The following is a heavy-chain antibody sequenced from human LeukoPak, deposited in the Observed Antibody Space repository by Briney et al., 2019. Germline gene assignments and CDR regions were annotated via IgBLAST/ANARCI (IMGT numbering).Heavy chain of an antibody. CDR1: GFTFTRSA. V-gene: IGHV1-58*02. CDR2: IVVGSGNT. J-gene: IGHJ5*02. CDR3: AASATGYDFWTPFDP. Sequence: ASVKVACKASGFTFTRSAMQWVRQARGQRLEWIGWIVVGSGNTNYAQKFQERVTITRDMSTSTAYMELSSLRSEDTAVYYCAASATGYDFWTPFDPWGQGTLVTVSS. D-gene: IGHD3-3*01.